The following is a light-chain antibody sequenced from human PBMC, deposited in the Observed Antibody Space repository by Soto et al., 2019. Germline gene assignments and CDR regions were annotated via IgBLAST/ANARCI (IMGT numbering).Light chain of an antibody. CDR2: EGS. CDR3: CSYAGSSAYV. Sequence: QSVLTQPASVSGSPGQSITISCTGTSSDVGSYNLVSWYQQDPGKAPKPMIYEGSKRPSGVSNRFSGSKSGNTASLTISGLQAEDEADYYCCSYAGSSAYVFGTG. CDR1: SSDVGSYNL. J-gene: IGLJ1*01. V-gene: IGLV2-23*01.